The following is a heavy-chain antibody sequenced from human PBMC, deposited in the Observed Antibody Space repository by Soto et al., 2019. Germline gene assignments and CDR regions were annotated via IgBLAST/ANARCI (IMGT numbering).Heavy chain of an antibody. D-gene: IGHD6-13*01. CDR2: IYYSGST. V-gene: IGHV4-59*08. CDR1: GGSISSYY. J-gene: IGHJ3*02. Sequence: PSETLSLTCTVSGGSISSYYWSWIRQPPGKGLEWIGYIYYSGSTNYNPSLKSRVTISVDTSKNQFSLKLSSVTAADTAVYYCSRSDLAAGHAFDIWGQGTMVTVSS. CDR3: SRSDLAAGHAFDI.